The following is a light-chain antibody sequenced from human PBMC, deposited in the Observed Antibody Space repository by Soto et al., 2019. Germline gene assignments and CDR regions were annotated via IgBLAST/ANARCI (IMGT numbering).Light chain of an antibody. CDR3: SSFASSSTLV. V-gene: IGLV2-14*03. J-gene: IGLJ1*01. CDR1: SSDVAGYNY. Sequence: QSVLTQPASVSGSLGQSITISCSGTSSDVAGYNYVSWYQQHPGKAPKLMIYDVSNRPSGVSHRFSGSNSGNTASLTVSGLQAEDEADYYCSSFASSSTLVFGTGTKLTVL. CDR2: DVS.